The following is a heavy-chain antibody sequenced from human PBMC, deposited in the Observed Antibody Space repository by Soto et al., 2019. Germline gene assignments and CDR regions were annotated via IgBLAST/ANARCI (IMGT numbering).Heavy chain of an antibody. V-gene: IGHV3-30-3*01. J-gene: IGHJ6*02. CDR3: ARDEYDFWSGYPTYYYYGMDV. D-gene: IGHD3-3*01. Sequence: PGGSLRLSCAASGFTFSSYAMHWVRQAPGKGLEWVAVISYDGSNKYYADSVKGRFTISRDNSKNTLYLQMNSLRAEDTAVYYCARDEYDFWSGYPTYYYYGMDVWGQGTTVTVSS. CDR2: ISYDGSNK. CDR1: GFTFSSYA.